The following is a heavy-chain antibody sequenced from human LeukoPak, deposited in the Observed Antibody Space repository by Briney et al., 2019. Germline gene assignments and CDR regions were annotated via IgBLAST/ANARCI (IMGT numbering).Heavy chain of an antibody. V-gene: IGHV3-23*01. D-gene: IGHD5-24*01. CDR1: GFSFSSFG. J-gene: IGHJ4*02. CDR3: GRITGGYNLVDY. CDR2: ISGDGRDT. Sequence: GGSLRLSCAASGFSFSSFGMSWVRQAPGRGLQWVSSISGDGRDTFYADSVKGRFAMSRDNAKNMMYLQMNSLRAEDTAVYFCGRITGGYNLVDYWGQGTLVTVSS.